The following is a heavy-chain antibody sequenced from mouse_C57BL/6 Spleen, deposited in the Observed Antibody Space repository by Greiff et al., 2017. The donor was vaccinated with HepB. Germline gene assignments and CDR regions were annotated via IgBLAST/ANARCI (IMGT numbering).Heavy chain of an antibody. V-gene: IGHV1-59*01. CDR3: ARSRLGWFAY. Sequence: QVQLQQPGAELVRPGTSVKLSCKASGYTFTSYWMHWVKQRPGQGLEWIGVIDPSDSYTNYNQKFKGKATLTVDKSSSTAYMQLSSLTSEDSAVYYCARSRLGWFAYWGQGTLVTVSA. CDR2: IDPSDSYT. J-gene: IGHJ3*01. CDR1: GYTFTSYW.